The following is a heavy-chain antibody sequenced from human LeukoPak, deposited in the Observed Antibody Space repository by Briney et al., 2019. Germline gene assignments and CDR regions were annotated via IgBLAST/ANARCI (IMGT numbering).Heavy chain of an antibody. D-gene: IGHD4-17*01. V-gene: IGHV4-59*12. CDR2: IYYSGST. J-gene: IGHJ4*02. CDR1: GGSISSYY. CDR3: AREHYGDYVY. Sequence: SETLPLTCTVSGGSISSYYWSWIRQPPGKGLEWIGYIYYSGSTNYNPSLKSRVTISVDTSKNQFSLKLSSVTAADTAVYFCAREHYGDYVYWGQGTLVTVSS.